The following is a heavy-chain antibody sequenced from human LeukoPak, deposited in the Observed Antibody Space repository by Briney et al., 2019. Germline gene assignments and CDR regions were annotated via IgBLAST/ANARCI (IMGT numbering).Heavy chain of an antibody. CDR2: ITSSYIRE. CDR1: GFTFSSYA. D-gene: IGHD3-10*01. V-gene: IGHV3-23*05. CDR3: ARERRSFSLVRGVSAAFDY. J-gene: IGHJ4*02. Sequence: GGSLRLSCAASGFTFSSYAVNWVRQAPGKGLEWVSAITSSYIREHYADSVKGRFTISRDNSKNTLYLQLDSLRAEDTAVYYCARERRSFSLVRGVSAAFDYWGQGALSPSPQ.